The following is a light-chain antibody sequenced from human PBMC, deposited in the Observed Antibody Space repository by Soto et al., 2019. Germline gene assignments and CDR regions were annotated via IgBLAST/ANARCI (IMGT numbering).Light chain of an antibody. J-gene: IGKJ5*01. CDR2: SAS. V-gene: IGKV3-20*01. CDR1: QSLSGGY. Sequence: EIVLTQSPGTLSLSPGERATLSCRASQSLSGGYLAWFQQHPGQAPRLLIHSASSRATSIPDRFSGSGSGTDFTLTISKLEPEDFVVYYWQQNSGLPITFGQGTRLEIK. CDR3: QQNSGLPIT.